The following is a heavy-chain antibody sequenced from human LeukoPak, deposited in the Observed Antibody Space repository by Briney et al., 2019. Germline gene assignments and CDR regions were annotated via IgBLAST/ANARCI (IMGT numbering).Heavy chain of an antibody. CDR3: ARGGNKYSDHGGGDHYYYYYMDV. J-gene: IGHJ6*03. D-gene: IGHD1/OR15-1a*01. Sequence: PGGSLRLSCAASAFTFTNYAMHWVRQAPGKGLEWVAVISYDGSNTYYADSVKGRFTISRDNSKNTLYLQMNSLSAEDTAVYFCARGGNKYSDHGGGDHYYYYYMDVWGRGTTVTVSS. CDR2: ISYDGSNT. V-gene: IGHV3-30-3*01. CDR1: AFTFTNYA.